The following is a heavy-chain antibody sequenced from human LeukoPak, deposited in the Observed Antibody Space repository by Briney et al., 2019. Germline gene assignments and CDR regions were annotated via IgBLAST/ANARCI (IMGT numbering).Heavy chain of an antibody. J-gene: IGHJ4*02. CDR1: GFKFDDYG. V-gene: IGHV3-20*04. CDR3: AIGATGTTFNY. D-gene: IGHD1-1*01. CDR2: INWNGGST. Sequence: SGGSLRLSCAPSGFKFDDYGMSWVRQAPGKGLEWVSGINWNGGSTGYADSVKGRFTISRDNAKNSLYLQMNSLRAEDTALYYCAIGATGTTFNYWGQGTLVTVSS.